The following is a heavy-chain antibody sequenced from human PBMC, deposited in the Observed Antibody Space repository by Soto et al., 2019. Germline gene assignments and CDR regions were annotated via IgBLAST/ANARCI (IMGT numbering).Heavy chain of an antibody. CDR3: AKGALADGECWS. J-gene: IGHJ4*02. CDR1: GLTFSSYA. V-gene: IGHV3-23*01. Sequence: GGSLRLSCAASGLTFSSYAMSWVRQAPGKGLEWVSHISNSGRSTKYADSVKGRFTISRDNSKNTLYLQMNSLRAEDTAIYYCAKGALADGECWSWGQGTLVTVSS. D-gene: IGHD3-3*01. CDR2: ISNSGRST.